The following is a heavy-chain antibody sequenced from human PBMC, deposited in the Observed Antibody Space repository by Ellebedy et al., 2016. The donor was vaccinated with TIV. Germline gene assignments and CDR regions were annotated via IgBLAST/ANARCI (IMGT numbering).Heavy chain of an antibody. D-gene: IGHD6-25*01. CDR1: WFAFSTYS. CDR3: ARPGGQSSDRKGS. CDR2: ISGNTKYI. J-gene: IGHJ5*02. Sequence: ESLKISCDASWFAFSTYSMIWVLQAPGTGLEWVSSISGNTKYIYYADSVKGRFTISRDNARNSLYLEMKSLRAEDTGVYYCARPGGQSSDRKGSWGQGTMVTVSS. V-gene: IGHV3-21*03.